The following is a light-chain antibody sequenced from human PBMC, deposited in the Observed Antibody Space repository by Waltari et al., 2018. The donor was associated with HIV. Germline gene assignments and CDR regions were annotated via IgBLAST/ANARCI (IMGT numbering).Light chain of an antibody. CDR2: GAS. Sequence: VLTQSPATLPVAPGDRVTFSRRARGSVSSNLAWYKQKRGQAPRLVIYGASSRAAGIPGRFSGSGSGTEFTLTISSLQSEGFAVYYCQEYNNWPWTFGQGTKVEIK. J-gene: IGKJ1*01. V-gene: IGKV3-15*01. CDR1: GSVSSN. CDR3: QEYNNWPWT.